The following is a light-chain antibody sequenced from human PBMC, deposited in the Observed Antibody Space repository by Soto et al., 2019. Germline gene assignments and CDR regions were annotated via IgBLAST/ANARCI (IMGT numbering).Light chain of an antibody. V-gene: IGKV3-15*01. J-gene: IGKJ2*01. CDR2: GAS. Sequence: EIVMTQSPATLSVSPGERATLSCRASQSVSSSLAWYQQKPGQAPRLLIYGASTRATGIPARFTGSGSGTEFSLTISSLQSEDLAVYYCQQYHNWLPYTFGLGTKLEIK. CDR1: QSVSSS. CDR3: QQYHNWLPYT.